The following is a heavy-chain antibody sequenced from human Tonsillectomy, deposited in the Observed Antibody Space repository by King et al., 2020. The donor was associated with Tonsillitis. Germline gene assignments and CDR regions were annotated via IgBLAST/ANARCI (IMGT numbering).Heavy chain of an antibody. V-gene: IGHV3-43*02. Sequence: VQLVESGGGVVQPGGSLRLSCAASGFTFDDYAMHWVRLAPGKGLEWVSLISGDGGSTYYADSVKGRFTISRDNSKNSLYLQMNSLRTEDTALYYCAKDASVLLWFGRYYYMDVWGKGTTVTVSS. J-gene: IGHJ6*03. D-gene: IGHD3-10*01. CDR1: GFTFDDYA. CDR3: AKDASVLLWFGRYYYMDV. CDR2: ISGDGGST.